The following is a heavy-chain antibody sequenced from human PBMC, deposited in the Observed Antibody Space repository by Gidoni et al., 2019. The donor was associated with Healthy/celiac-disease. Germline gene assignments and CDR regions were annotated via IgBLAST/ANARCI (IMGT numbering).Heavy chain of an antibody. CDR3: ARGGGMRELQPRKVVQGGSYYYYGMDV. CDR1: GGSFSGYY. V-gene: IGHV4-34*01. Sequence: QVQLQQWGAGLLKPSETLSLTCAVYGGSFSGYYWSWIGQPPGKGLEWIGEINHSGSTNYNPSLKSRVTISVDTSKNQFSLKLSSVTAADTAVYYCARGGGMRELQPRKVVQGGSYYYYGMDVWGQGTTVTVSS. J-gene: IGHJ6*02. CDR2: INHSGST. D-gene: IGHD1-26*01.